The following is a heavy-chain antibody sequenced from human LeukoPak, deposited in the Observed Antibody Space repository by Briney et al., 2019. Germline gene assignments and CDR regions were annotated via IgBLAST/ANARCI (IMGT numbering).Heavy chain of an antibody. CDR1: GGSISSYY. V-gene: IGHV4-59*08. CDR2: IYYSGGT. D-gene: IGHD3-22*01. J-gene: IGHJ4*02. Sequence: SETLSLTCTVSGGSISSYYWSWIRQPPGKGLEWIGYIYYSGGTNYNPSLKSRVTISVDTSKNQFSLKLSSVTAADAAVYYCARHGMDSSGYNIDYWGQGTLVTVSS. CDR3: ARHGMDSSGYNIDY.